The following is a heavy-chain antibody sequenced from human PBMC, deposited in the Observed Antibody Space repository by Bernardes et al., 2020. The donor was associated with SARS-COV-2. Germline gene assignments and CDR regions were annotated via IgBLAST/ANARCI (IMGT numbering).Heavy chain of an antibody. J-gene: IGHJ4*02. V-gene: IGHV3-74*01. CDR1: GFTFRSYW. D-gene: IGHD3-22*01. Sequence: VGSLILSCAASGFTFRSYWIHWVRQVPGQGLVWVSRINNDGRTITYADSVKGRFIISRDNAKNTLYLQMNSLRVEDAAMYYCVRSAFSGGSGYFFDSWGQGTLVTVSS. CDR3: VRSAFSGGSGYFFDS. CDR2: INNDGRTI.